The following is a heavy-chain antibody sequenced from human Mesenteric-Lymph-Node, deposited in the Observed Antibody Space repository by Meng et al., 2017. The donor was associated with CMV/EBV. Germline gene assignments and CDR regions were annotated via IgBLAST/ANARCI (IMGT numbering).Heavy chain of an antibody. D-gene: IGHD3-3*01. Sequence: GGSLRLSCAASGFTFSTYWMTWVRQAPGEGLEWVANIKQDGSEKYYVDSVEGRFTISRDNAKNSLYLQMNSLRAEDTAVYYCARARIRPGFTIFNWFDPWGQGTLVTVSS. CDR2: IKQDGSEK. CDR3: ARARIRPGFTIFNWFDP. J-gene: IGHJ5*02. V-gene: IGHV3-7*01. CDR1: GFTFSTYW.